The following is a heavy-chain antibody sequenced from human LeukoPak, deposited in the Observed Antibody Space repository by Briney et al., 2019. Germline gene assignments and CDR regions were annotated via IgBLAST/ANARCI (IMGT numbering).Heavy chain of an antibody. CDR1: DDSVSTHY. Sequence: SETLSRTCSVSDDSVSTHYWAWIRHPPGKGLEWIGYISSIGSTNYNPSLKSRVTITVDTSKKQFSLKMTSVTAADTAVYYCARDPTTVTKGFDVWGQGTMVTVSS. V-gene: IGHV4-59*02. D-gene: IGHD4-17*01. CDR2: ISSIGST. CDR3: ARDPTTVTKGFDV. J-gene: IGHJ3*01.